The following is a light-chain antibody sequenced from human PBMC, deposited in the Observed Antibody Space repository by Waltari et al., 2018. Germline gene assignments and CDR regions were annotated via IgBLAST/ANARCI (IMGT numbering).Light chain of an antibody. CDR2: EVS. J-gene: IGLJ1*01. CDR1: DSDVGAYDF. Sequence: QSALTQPASVSGSPGQSITISCSGTDSDVGAYDFVSWYQQHPGKAPHLIIYEVSNRPSGISNRFSASKSGNTASLTISGLQAEDKADYYCSSYTTSSAPGVFGTGTRVTVL. CDR3: SSYTTSSAPGV. V-gene: IGLV2-14*01.